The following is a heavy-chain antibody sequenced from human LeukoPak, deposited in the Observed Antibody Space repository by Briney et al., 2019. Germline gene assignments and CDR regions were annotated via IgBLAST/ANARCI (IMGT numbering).Heavy chain of an antibody. CDR1: GGSFSGYY. V-gene: IGHV4-34*01. CDR2: INHSGST. J-gene: IGHJ5*02. D-gene: IGHD1-26*01. CDR3: ARGIRPSRGSYSRHWFDP. Sequence: SETLSLTCAVYGGSFSGYYWSWIRQPPGKGLEWIGEINHSGSTNYNPSLKSRVTISVDTSKNQFSLKLSSVTAADTAVYYCARGIRPSRGSYSRHWFDPWGQGTLVPVSS.